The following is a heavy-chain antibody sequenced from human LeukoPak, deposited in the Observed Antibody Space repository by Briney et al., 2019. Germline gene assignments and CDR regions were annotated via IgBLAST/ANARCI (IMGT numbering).Heavy chain of an antibody. D-gene: IGHD6-6*01. J-gene: IGHJ2*01. Sequence: PSETLSLTCTVSGGSVSSGTYYWSWIRQPPGKGLEWIGNIYYSGSAYYNPSLKSRVTMSVDTSKNQFSLKLSSVTAADTAVYYCARAPREYVAARPYWYFDLWGRGTLVTVSS. CDR2: IYYSGSA. CDR1: GGSVSSGTYY. CDR3: ARAPREYVAARPYWYFDL. V-gene: IGHV4-39*07.